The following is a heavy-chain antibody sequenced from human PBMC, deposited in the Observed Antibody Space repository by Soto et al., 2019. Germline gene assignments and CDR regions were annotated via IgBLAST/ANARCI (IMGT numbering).Heavy chain of an antibody. D-gene: IGHD4-17*01. Sequence: QLKLQESGSGLVKPSQTLSLTCAVSGGYISSGGYSWSWIRQPPGKGLEWIGYIYHSGSTYYNPSLTSRVTRSVDRSKNQFSLKLSSVTAADTAVYYCARATGGGHYGDYGEFDYWGQGTLVTVSS. CDR3: ARATGGGHYGDYGEFDY. V-gene: IGHV4-30-2*01. CDR1: GGYISSGGYS. CDR2: IYHSGST. J-gene: IGHJ4*02.